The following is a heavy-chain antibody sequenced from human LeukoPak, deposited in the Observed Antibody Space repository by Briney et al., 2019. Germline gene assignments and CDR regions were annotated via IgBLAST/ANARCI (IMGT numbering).Heavy chain of an antibody. CDR2: VSYDGNDY. D-gene: IGHD6-19*01. V-gene: IGHV3-30*18. Sequence: GGSLRLSCAASGFTFSGYAMNWVRQAPGRGLEWVAVVSYDGNDYYYADSVKGRFTISRDNSKNTLYLQMNSLRAEDTAVYYCAKPTGDTGWYGLFEYWGQGTLVTVSS. J-gene: IGHJ4*02. CDR1: GFTFSGYA. CDR3: AKPTGDTGWYGLFEY.